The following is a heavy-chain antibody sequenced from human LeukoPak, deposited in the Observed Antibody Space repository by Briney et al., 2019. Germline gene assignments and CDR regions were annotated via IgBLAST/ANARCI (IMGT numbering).Heavy chain of an antibody. CDR2: INPNSGGT. CDR1: GYTFTGYY. Sequence: ASVKVSCKASGYTFTGYYMYWVRQAPGQGLEWMGWINPNSGGTNYAQKFQGRVTMTRDTSISTAYMELSRLRSDDTAVYYCARVGDIVVVVAATQDYYFDYWGQGTLVTVSS. J-gene: IGHJ4*02. CDR3: ARVGDIVVVVAATQDYYFDY. V-gene: IGHV1-2*02. D-gene: IGHD2-15*01.